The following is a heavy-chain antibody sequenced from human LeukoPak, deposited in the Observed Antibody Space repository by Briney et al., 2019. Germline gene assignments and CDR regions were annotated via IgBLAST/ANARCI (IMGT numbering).Heavy chain of an antibody. CDR1: GFTFSSYW. V-gene: IGHV3-7*01. J-gene: IGHJ4*02. Sequence: GGSLRLSCAASGFTFSSYWMSWVRQAPGKGLEWVANIKQDGSEKYYVDSVKGRFTISRDNAKNSLYLQMNSLRAEDTAVYYCARGTPDILTGYYRYYFDYWGQGTLVTVSS. D-gene: IGHD3-9*01. CDR3: ARGTPDILTGYYRYYFDY. CDR2: IKQDGSEK.